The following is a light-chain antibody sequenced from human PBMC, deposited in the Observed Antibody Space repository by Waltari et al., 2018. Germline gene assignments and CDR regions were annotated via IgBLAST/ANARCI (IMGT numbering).Light chain of an antibody. CDR1: QNIRSN. CDR3: QQYDNWLGT. J-gene: IGKJ1*01. V-gene: IGKV3-15*01. Sequence: ELVMTQSPATLSVFPGERATLSCRASQNIRSNLAWYQHKPGQAPRLLIYGASTRATGIPVRFSGSGSGTEFTLTISSLQSEDFAVYFCQQYDNWLGTFGQGTKVEIK. CDR2: GAS.